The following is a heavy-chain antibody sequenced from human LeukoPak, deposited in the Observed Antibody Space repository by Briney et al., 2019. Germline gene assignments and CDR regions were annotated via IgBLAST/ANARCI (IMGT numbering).Heavy chain of an antibody. J-gene: IGHJ4*02. CDR3: AKYSVFWSGYSDY. D-gene: IGHD3-3*01. CDR1: GFTFSKFP. V-gene: IGHV3-23*01. Sequence: PGGSLRLSCAASGFTFSKFPMGWVRQAPGRGLEWVSAISASGDVTFYADSLRGRFTISRDNSKNTLYLQMNSLRAEDTAVYYCAKYSVFWSGYSDYWGQGTLVTVSS. CDR2: ISASGDVT.